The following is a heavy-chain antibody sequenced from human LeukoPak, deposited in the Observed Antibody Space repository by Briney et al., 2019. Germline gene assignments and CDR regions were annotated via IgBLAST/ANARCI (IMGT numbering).Heavy chain of an antibody. CDR3: ARDGARDGYNYFDY. CDR1: GGSITSNRYY. CDR2: IYYTGTT. Sequence: PSETLSLTCTVSGGSITSNRYYWGWIRQPPGKGLEWIGHIYYTGTTDYNPSLKSRVTISVDTSKNQFSLKLSSVTAADTAVYYCARDGARDGYNYFDYWGQGTLVTVSS. D-gene: IGHD5-24*01. V-gene: IGHV4-39*07. J-gene: IGHJ4*02.